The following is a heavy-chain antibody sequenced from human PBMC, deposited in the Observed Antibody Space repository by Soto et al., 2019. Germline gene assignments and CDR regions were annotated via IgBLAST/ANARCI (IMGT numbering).Heavy chain of an antibody. D-gene: IGHD6-13*01. Sequence: GGSLRLSCAASGFTFSDYYMSWIRQAPGKGLEWVSYISSSGSTIYYTDSVKGRFSISRDNAKNSLYLQMNSLRAEDTAVYYCARRSSSPWFDPWGQRTLVTVSS. CDR1: GFTFSDYY. J-gene: IGHJ5*02. CDR2: ISSSGSTI. CDR3: ARRSSSPWFDP. V-gene: IGHV3-11*01.